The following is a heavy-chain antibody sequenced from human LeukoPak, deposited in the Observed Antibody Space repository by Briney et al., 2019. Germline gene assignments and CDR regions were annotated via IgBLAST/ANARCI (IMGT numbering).Heavy chain of an antibody. J-gene: IGHJ3*02. CDR2: IYYSGST. CDR3: ARVRTGVVIHDAFDI. V-gene: IGHV4-59*01. Sequence: SETLSLTCTVSGGSISSYYWSWIRQLPGKGLEWIGYIYYSGSTNYNPSLKSRVTISVDTSKNQFSLKLSSVTAADTAVYYCARVRTGVVIHDAFDIWGQGTMVTVSS. D-gene: IGHD3-3*01. CDR1: GGSISSYY.